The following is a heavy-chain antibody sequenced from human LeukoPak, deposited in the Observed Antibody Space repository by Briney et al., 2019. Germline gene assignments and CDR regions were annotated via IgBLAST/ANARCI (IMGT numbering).Heavy chain of an antibody. Sequence: AGSLRLSCAASGFTFSSYWMSWIRQAPGKGLEWVANIKQDGSEKYYVDSVKGRFTISRANAKNSLYLQMSSLRAEAPAVYYCARESPSSTSCYSCYYYYYMDVWGKGTTVTVSS. V-gene: IGHV3-7*01. CDR3: ARESPSSTSCYSCYYYYYMDV. D-gene: IGHD2-2*02. J-gene: IGHJ6*03. CDR2: IKQDGSEK. CDR1: GFTFSSYW.